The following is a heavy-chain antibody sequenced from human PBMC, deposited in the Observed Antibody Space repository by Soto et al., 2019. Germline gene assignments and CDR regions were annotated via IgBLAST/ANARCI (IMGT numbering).Heavy chain of an antibody. CDR3: TSIPDPDY. V-gene: IGHV3-74*01. Sequence: GESLKISCAASGFTFRNYWMNWVRQAPGKGLVWVSRISRDGSITNYADSVKGRFTISRDNAKNMLYLQMNSLRAEDTALYYCTSIPDPDYWGQGALVTVS. D-gene: IGHD2-21*01. CDR2: ISRDGSIT. J-gene: IGHJ4*02. CDR1: GFTFRNYW.